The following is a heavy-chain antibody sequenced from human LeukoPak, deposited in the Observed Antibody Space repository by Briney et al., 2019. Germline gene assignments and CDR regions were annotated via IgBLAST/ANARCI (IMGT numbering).Heavy chain of an antibody. CDR1: GYTLTELS. CDR2: FDPEDGET. Sequence: ASVKVSCKVSGYTLTELSMHWVRQAPGKGLEWMGGFDPEDGETIYAQKFQGRVTMTEDTSTDTAYMEMSSLRSEDTAVYYCATFITLTGSLDYWGQGTLVTVSS. D-gene: IGHD3-22*01. V-gene: IGHV1-24*01. J-gene: IGHJ4*02. CDR3: ATFITLTGSLDY.